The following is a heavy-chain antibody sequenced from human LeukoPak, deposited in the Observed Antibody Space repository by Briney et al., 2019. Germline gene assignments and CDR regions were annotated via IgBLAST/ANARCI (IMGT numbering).Heavy chain of an antibody. CDR1: GGTFSDYA. Sequence: GASVKVSCKASGGTFSDYALNWVRQAPGQGLEWMGVFIPILGTANSTQKFQGRVTITADKSTSTAYMELSSLRSEDTAVYYCAGGDSSGWTTTDYWGQGTLVTVSS. D-gene: IGHD6-19*01. CDR3: AGGDSSGWTTTDY. V-gene: IGHV1-69*10. J-gene: IGHJ4*02. CDR2: FIPILGTA.